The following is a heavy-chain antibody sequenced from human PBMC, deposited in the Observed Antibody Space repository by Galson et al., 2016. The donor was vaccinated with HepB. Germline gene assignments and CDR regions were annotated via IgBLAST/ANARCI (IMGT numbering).Heavy chain of an antibody. CDR3: ARDGRYRESRYFDS. D-gene: IGHD1-26*01. Sequence: ETLSLTCTVSGGFVTSSDHYWSWIRQPPGKGLEWLGNVYYTGSTKDNPSLKSRVTISVDTSNNQFSLKLTSVTAADTAVYYCARDGRYRESRYFDSGGQGRLVTVSS. V-gene: IGHV4-61*08. CDR2: VYYTGST. J-gene: IGHJ4*02. CDR1: GGFVTSSDHY.